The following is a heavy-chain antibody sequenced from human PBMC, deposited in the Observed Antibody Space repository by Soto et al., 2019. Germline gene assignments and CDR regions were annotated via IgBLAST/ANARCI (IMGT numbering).Heavy chain of an antibody. Sequence: SRILSLTFSVPDSSISSSCWGWIRHPPGKGLEWSGYIYYSGNHNYSPTLKSRGTITVDTAKNQISLKLSSGTAADTAGYFCARSETTGTLTWFDPWGQGTLVTVSS. CDR1: DSSISSSC. V-gene: IGHV4-59*12. J-gene: IGHJ5*02. CDR3: ARSETTGTLTWFDP. D-gene: IGHD4-4*01. CDR2: IYYSGNH.